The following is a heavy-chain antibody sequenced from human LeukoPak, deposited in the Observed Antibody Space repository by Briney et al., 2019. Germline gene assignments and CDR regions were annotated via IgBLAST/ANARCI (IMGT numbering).Heavy chain of an antibody. CDR3: ARVLSTNGVCCLDY. J-gene: IGHJ4*02. CDR2: ISWNSGSI. D-gene: IGHD2-8*01. Sequence: GGSLRLSCAASGFTFDDYAMHWVRQAPGKGLEWVSGISWNSGSIGYADSVKGRFTISRDNAKNTLYLQMNSLRAEDTAVYYCARVLSTNGVCCLDYWGQGTLVTVSS. V-gene: IGHV3-9*01. CDR1: GFTFDDYA.